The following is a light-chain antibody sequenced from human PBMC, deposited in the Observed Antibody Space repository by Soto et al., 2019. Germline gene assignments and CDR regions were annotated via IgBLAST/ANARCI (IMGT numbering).Light chain of an antibody. J-gene: IGLJ1*01. Sequence: QSVLPQPRSVSGSPGQSVTISCTGTSSDVGGYNYVSWYQQYPGKAPKVMIYAVTKRPSGVPDRISGSKSGNTASLTISGLQAEDEADYYCCSYAGSYTHYVFGTGTK. CDR1: SSDVGGYNY. CDR3: CSYAGSYTHYV. V-gene: IGLV2-11*01. CDR2: AVT.